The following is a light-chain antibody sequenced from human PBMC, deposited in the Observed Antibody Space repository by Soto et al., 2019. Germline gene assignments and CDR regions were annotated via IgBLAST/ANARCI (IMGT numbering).Light chain of an antibody. J-gene: IGKJ3*01. Sequence: EIVLTQSPGTLSLSPGERATLSCRASQSVSSNNLAWYQQRPGQAPRVVIYGASTRAPGIPERFSGSGSGTDFTLTISRLEPEDFAVYYCQQYGRSPFTFGPRTKVDIK. V-gene: IGKV3-20*01. CDR3: QQYGRSPFT. CDR1: QSVSSNN. CDR2: GAS.